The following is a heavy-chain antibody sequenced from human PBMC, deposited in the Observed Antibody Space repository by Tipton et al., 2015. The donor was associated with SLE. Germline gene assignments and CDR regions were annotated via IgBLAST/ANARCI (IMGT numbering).Heavy chain of an antibody. CDR1: NGSISSSGYY. Sequence: LRLSCTVSNGSISSSGYYWSWIRQDPGKGLEWIGYIHYNGDTYYHPSLKSRLAMSLDTSNNQFSLEMSSVTVADTAVYYCARGRLLEEYFDFWGRGILVPVSS. CDR2: IHYNGDT. CDR3: ARGRLLEEYFDF. V-gene: IGHV4-31*03. J-gene: IGHJ4*02. D-gene: IGHD3-22*01.